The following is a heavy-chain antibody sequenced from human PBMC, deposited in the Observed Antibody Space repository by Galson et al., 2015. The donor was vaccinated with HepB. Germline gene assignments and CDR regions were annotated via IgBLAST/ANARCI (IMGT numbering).Heavy chain of an antibody. J-gene: IGHJ4*02. D-gene: IGHD6-25*01. CDR3: WGGGYGEDY. CDR1: GFTFSSYG. CDR2: IWYDGSNK. V-gene: IGHV3-33*01. Sequence: SLRLSCAASGFTFSSYGMHWVRQAPGKGLEWVAVIWYDGSNKYYADSVKGRFTISRDNSKNTLYLQMNSLRAEDTAVYYCWGGGYGEDYWGQGTLVTVSS.